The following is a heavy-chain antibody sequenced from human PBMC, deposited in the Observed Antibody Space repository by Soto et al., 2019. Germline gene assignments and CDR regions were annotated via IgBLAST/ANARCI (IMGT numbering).Heavy chain of an antibody. CDR3: AKGSARYGY. D-gene: IGHD1-26*01. CDR1: GFTLSTYA. CDR2: ISDIDGST. J-gene: IGHJ4*02. V-gene: IGHV3-23*01. Sequence: VQLLESGGGLVQPGGSLRLSCAASGFTLSTYAMAWVRQAPGKGLEWVSAISDIDGSTYYVDSVKGRFTISRDDSKNTLYLQMTSLRAEDTAVYYCAKGSARYGYGGQGTLVTVST.